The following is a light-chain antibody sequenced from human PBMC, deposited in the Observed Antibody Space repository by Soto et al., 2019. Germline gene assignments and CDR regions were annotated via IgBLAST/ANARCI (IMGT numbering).Light chain of an antibody. Sequence: IGMTQCRGTLYLSVGEGTTNTSRASQDVLNNYLAWFQQKPGQAPRLLISAISTRASGIPDRFSGRGSGTHFNLSISRLEPEDLAAYPCQQFGTPPGTFGQGTKVDIK. V-gene: IGKV3-20*01. CDR3: QQFGTPPGT. CDR2: AIS. CDR1: QDVLNNY. J-gene: IGKJ1*01.